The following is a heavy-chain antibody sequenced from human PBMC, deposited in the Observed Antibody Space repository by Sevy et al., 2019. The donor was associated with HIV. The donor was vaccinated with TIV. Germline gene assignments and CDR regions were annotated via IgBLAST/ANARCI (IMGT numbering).Heavy chain of an antibody. J-gene: IGHJ3*02. CDR2: ISSSGSTI. CDR3: ARDCSSTSCSGRAFDI. D-gene: IGHD2-2*01. Sequence: VGSLRLSCAASGFTFSSYEMNWVRQAPGKGLEWVSYISSSGSTIYYVDSVKGRFTISRDNAKNSLYLQMNSLRAEDTAVYYCARDCSSTSCSGRAFDIWGQGTMVTVSS. CDR1: GFTFSSYE. V-gene: IGHV3-48*03.